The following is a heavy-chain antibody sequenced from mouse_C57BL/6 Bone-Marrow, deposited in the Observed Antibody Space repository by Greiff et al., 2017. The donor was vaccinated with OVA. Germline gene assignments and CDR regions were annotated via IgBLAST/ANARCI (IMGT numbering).Heavy chain of an antibody. V-gene: IGHV1-80*01. D-gene: IGHD3-2*02. CDR3: ARIRARPTSYYFDY. Sequence: QVQLQQSGAELVKPGASVKISCKASGYAFSSYWMNWVKQRPGKGLEWIGQIYPGDGDTNYNGKFKGKATLTADKSSSTAYMQLSSLTSEDSAVYFCARIRARPTSYYFDYWGQGTTLTVSS. CDR2: IYPGDGDT. J-gene: IGHJ2*01. CDR1: GYAFSSYW.